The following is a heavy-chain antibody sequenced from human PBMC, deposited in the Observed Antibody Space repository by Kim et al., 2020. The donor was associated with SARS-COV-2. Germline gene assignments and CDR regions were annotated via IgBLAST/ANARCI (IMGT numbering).Heavy chain of an antibody. J-gene: IGHJ6*02. D-gene: IGHD6-19*01. CDR3: ARQVAVASNYGMDV. Sequence: SPPFQGQVTISADKSISTAYLQWSSLKASDTAMYYCARQVAVASNYGMDVWGQGTTVTVSS. V-gene: IGHV5-51*01.